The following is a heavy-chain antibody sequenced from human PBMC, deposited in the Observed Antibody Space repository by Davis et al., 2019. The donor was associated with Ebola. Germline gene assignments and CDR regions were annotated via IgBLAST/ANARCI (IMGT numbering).Heavy chain of an antibody. Sequence: GESLKISCAASGFTFSSYSMTWVRQAPGKGLEWVSSISSTSSYIYYADSVKGRFTISRDNAKNSLYLQMNSLRAEDTAVYYCMRWSLYSGHDCDLWGQGTLVTVS. V-gene: IGHV3-21*01. J-gene: IGHJ5*02. CDR1: GFTFSSYS. CDR3: MRWSLYSGHDCDL. D-gene: IGHD1-26*01. CDR2: ISSTSSYI.